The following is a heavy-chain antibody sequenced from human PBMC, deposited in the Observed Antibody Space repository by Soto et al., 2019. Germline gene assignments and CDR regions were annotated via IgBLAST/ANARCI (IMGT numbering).Heavy chain of an antibody. Sequence: SETLSLTCAVSGYCISSGYYWGWIRQPPGKGLEWIGSIYHSGSTYYNPSLKSRVTISVDTSKNQFSLKLSSVTAADTAVYYCARVHGDPYFDYWGQGTLVTV. D-gene: IGHD4-17*01. V-gene: IGHV4-38-2*01. CDR2: IYHSGST. CDR3: ARVHGDPYFDY. J-gene: IGHJ4*02. CDR1: GYCISSGYY.